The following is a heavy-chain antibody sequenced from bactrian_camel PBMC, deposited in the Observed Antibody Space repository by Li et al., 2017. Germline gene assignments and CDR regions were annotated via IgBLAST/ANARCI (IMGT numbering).Heavy chain of an antibody. CDR2: IHIGGGRT. CDR1: EYTYNTYC. D-gene: IGHD1*01. CDR3: AARLLSLKVGDGFGNRTYAY. V-gene: IGHV3S1*01. J-gene: IGHJ4*01. Sequence: HVQLVESGGGSVQAGGSLRLSCVASEYTYNTYCMAWFRQAPGKERVAAIHIGGGRTYYADSVKGRFTISRDNAKNTLYLQMNSLMPEDTAMYYCAARLLSLKVGDGFGNRTYAYRGQGTQVTVS.